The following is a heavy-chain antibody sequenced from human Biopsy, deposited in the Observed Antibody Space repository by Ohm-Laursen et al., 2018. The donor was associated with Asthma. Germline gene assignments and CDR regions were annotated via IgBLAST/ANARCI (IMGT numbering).Heavy chain of an antibody. J-gene: IGHJ4*02. CDR3: VRAQDYYDSRGYYRSFDY. Sequence: PSDTLSLTCTVSYGSITSGGYYWTWIRQHPGKGLEWIGFIYYSGSTYYNPSLKSRVSISIDTSKNQFSLKLSSVTAADTAVYYCVRAQDYYDSRGYYRSFDYWGQGTLVTVSS. D-gene: IGHD3-22*01. CDR2: IYYSGST. V-gene: IGHV4-31*03. CDR1: YGSITSGGYY.